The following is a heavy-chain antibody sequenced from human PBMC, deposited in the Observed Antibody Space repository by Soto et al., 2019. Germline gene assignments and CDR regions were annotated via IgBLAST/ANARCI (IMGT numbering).Heavy chain of an antibody. J-gene: IGHJ3*02. Sequence: ASVKVSCKASGYTFTSYAMHWVRQAPGQRLDWMGWINAGNGNTKYSQKFQGRVTITRDTSASTAYMELSSLRSEDTAVYYCAAPGGCTNGVCYTGDAFDIWGQGTMVTVSS. V-gene: IGHV1-3*01. CDR1: GYTFTSYA. CDR3: AAPGGCTNGVCYTGDAFDI. CDR2: INAGNGNT. D-gene: IGHD2-8*01.